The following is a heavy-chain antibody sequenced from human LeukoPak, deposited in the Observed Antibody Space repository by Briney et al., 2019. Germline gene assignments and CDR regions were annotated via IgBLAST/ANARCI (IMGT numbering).Heavy chain of an antibody. J-gene: IGHJ3*02. Sequence: PGGSLRLSCAASGFTISNAWLSWVRQTPGKGLEWVGRIKSKTDGGKTDYVERVKGRFTISRDESKNTMYLQMNSLKIEDSAVYYCTTSGGSYSYWYAFDIWGQGTMVIVSS. CDR1: GFTISNAW. V-gene: IGHV3-15*01. CDR2: IKSKTDGGKT. CDR3: TTSGGSYSYWYAFDI. D-gene: IGHD3-10*01.